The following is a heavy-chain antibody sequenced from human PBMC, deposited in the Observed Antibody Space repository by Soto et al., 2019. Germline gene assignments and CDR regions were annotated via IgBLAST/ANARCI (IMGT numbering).Heavy chain of an antibody. Sequence: QVQLVQSGAEVKKPGASVKVSCKASGYTFTTYYIHWVRQAPGQGLEWMGIINPSGGNITYAQKLQGRVTMTRDTSTSTVYMGLSSLRSEDTAVYYCGRDGGYQRFDYWGQGALVTVSS. D-gene: IGHD2-2*01. CDR1: GYTFTTYY. V-gene: IGHV1-46*03. CDR2: INPSGGNI. CDR3: GRDGGYQRFDY. J-gene: IGHJ4*02.